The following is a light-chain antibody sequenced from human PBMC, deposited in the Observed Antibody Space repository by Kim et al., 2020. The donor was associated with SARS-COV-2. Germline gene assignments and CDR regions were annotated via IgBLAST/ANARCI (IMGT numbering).Light chain of an antibody. CDR2: DAS. CDR1: QDISNY. V-gene: IGKV1-33*01. J-gene: IGKJ4*01. Sequence: DIQMTQSPSSLSASVGDRVTITCQASQDISNYLNWYQQKPGKAPKLLIYDASNLETGVPSRFSGSGSGTDFTFTISSLQPEDIATYYCQQYDNFLTFGGGTKVEI. CDR3: QQYDNFLT.